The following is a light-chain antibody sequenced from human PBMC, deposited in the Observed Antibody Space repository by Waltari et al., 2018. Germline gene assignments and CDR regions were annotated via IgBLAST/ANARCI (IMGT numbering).Light chain of an antibody. CDR3: QVWDSTTDHAI. V-gene: IGLV3-21*03. Sequence: SYVVTQPPSVSLAPGKTATITCGGDDIGRKNVCWYQQRPGQAPVLVVYDNSDRSSGVPERFSGSNYGATATLTISRVEVGDEADFYCQVWDSTTDHAIFGGGTKLTVL. CDR2: DNS. CDR1: DIGRKN. J-gene: IGLJ2*01.